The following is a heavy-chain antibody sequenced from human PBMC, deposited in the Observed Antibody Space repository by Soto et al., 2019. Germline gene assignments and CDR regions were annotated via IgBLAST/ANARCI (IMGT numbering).Heavy chain of an antibody. D-gene: IGHD6-25*01. CDR2: ISSSSSYI. V-gene: IGHV3-21*01. CDR1: GFTFSTYS. Sequence: EVQLVESGGGLVKPGGSLRLSCAASGFTFSTYSMNWGRQAPGKGLEWVSLISSSSSYIYYADTVKGRFTISRDNAKNSLYQQMNSRRGEDTAVYYCARDDGYRPFDYWGQGTLVTVSS. J-gene: IGHJ4*02. CDR3: ARDDGYRPFDY.